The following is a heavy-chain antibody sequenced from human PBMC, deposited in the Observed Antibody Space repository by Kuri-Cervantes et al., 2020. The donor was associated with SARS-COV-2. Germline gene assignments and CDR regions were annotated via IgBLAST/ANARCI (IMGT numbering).Heavy chain of an antibody. Sequence: GGSLRLSCAASGFTFSSYEMNWVRQAPGKGLEWVSYISSSSSYTNYADSVKGRFTISRDDAKNSLYLQMNSQRAEDTAVYYCASFGSGWYDDAFDIWGQGTMVTVSS. CDR2: ISSSSSYT. CDR3: ASFGSGWYDDAFDI. V-gene: IGHV3-21*05. CDR1: GFTFSSYE. J-gene: IGHJ3*02. D-gene: IGHD6-19*01.